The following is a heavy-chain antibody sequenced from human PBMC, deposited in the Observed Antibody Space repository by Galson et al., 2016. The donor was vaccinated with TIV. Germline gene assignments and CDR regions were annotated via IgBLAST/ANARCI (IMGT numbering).Heavy chain of an antibody. CDR3: ARGDNPVPSFYFDY. Sequence: SLRLSCAASGFTFSVYYMNWVRQVPGKGLVWVSRINTDGSTTTYVDSVEGRFTISRDNAKNTLFLQMTSLRAEDTAVYYCARGDNPVPSFYFDYWGQGTLVTVSS. D-gene: IGHD2-2*01. CDR1: GFTFSVYY. J-gene: IGHJ4*02. V-gene: IGHV3-74*01. CDR2: INTDGSTT.